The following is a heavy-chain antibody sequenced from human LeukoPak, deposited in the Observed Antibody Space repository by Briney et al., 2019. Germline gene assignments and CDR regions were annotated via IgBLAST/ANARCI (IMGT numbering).Heavy chain of an antibody. V-gene: IGHV3-66*01. CDR3: ARESSGWLQLFDY. J-gene: IGHJ4*02. D-gene: IGHD5-24*01. CDR2: IYSGGST. Sequence: GGSLTLSCAASRFTVSSKYMSWVRQAPRRGREWVSVIYSGGSTYYADSVKGRFTISRDNSKNTVYLQMNSLRAEDTAVYYCARESSGWLQLFDYWGQGTLVTVSS. CDR1: RFTVSSKY.